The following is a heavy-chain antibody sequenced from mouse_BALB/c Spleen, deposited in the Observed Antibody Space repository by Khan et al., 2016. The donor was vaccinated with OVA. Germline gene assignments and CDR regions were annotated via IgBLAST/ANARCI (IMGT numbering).Heavy chain of an antibody. CDR1: GYTFTSYT. CDR3: VRERSYYRNDGWFDY. J-gene: IGHJ3*01. CDR2: INPSNGYT. D-gene: IGHD2-14*01. Sequence: VQLQQSGAELARPGASVKMSCKASGYTFTSYTTHWIKLRPGQGLEWIGYINPSNGYTNYNQKLKGKATLTADKSTTTAFMQLSSLNSDDSAVYTFVRERSYYRNDGWFDYWGQGTLVTVSA. V-gene: IGHV1-4*01.